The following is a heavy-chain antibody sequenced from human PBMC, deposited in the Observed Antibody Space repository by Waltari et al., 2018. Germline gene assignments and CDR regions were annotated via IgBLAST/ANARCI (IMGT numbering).Heavy chain of an antibody. CDR2: IKQDGSEE. CDR1: VISLRSFW. Sequence: EVQLVESGGGLVQPGGSLRLSCAASVISLRSFWMTWVRQAPGKGLEWVANIKQDGSEEYYVDSVKGRFTISKDNAKNSLYLQMNSLRAEDTAVYFCARERRGQSGWYYFDFWGQGSLVTVSS. J-gene: IGHJ4*02. V-gene: IGHV3-7*01. CDR3: ARERRGQSGWYYFDF. D-gene: IGHD6-19*01.